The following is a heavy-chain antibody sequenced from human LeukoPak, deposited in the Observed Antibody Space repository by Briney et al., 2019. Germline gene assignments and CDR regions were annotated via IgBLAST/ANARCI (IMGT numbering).Heavy chain of an antibody. D-gene: IGHD5-12*01. CDR3: ARDTSGQD. CDR2: ITSSGAYK. CDR1: GFTFSSYS. J-gene: IGHJ4*02. V-gene: IGHV3-21*01. Sequence: GGSLRLSCAASGFTFSSYSMNWVHQAPGKGLEWVSSITSSGAYKNYADSVKGRFTISRDNAKNSLYLQMNSLRAEDTAVYYCARDTSGQDWGQGTLVTVSS.